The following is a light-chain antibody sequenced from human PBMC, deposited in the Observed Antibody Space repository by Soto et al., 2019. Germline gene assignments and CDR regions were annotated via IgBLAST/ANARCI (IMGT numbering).Light chain of an antibody. CDR1: QSISTY. CDR2: AAS. J-gene: IGKJ2*02. Sequence: DIQMTQSPSSLSASVGDRVTITCRASQSISTYLNWYQQKVGKAPKLLIYAASSLQRGVPSRFSGSGSGTDFTLTISSLQPEDFATNDCQQSYSTPRTFGQGTKLDIK. V-gene: IGKV1-39*01. CDR3: QQSYSTPRT.